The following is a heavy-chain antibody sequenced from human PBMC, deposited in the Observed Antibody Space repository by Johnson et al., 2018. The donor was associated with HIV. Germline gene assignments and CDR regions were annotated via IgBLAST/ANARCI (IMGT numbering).Heavy chain of an antibody. CDR3: ASPERPTGTQEEAFDI. V-gene: IGHV3-43D*04. CDR1: GFTFDDYA. Sequence: LLVESGGVVVQPGGSLRLSCAASGFTFDDYAMHWVRQAPGKGLEWVSLISWDGGSTGYADSVKGRFTISRDNGMNSLYLKMNSLRAEDTAVYYCASPERPTGTQEEAFDIWGQGTMVIVSS. CDR2: ISWDGGST. D-gene: IGHD1-1*01. J-gene: IGHJ3*02.